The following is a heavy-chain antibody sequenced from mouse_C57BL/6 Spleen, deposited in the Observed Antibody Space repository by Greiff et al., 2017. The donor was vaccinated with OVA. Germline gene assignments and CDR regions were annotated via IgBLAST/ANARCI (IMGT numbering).Heavy chain of an antibody. CDR3: ARVGLGGDYAMDY. CDR2: IYPGDGDT. V-gene: IGHV1-82*01. J-gene: IGHJ4*01. CDR1: GYAFSSSW. Sequence: VQLQQSGPELVKPGASVKISCKASGYAFSSSWMNWVKQRPGKGLEWIGRIYPGDGDTNYNGKFKGKATLTADKSSSTAYMQLSSLTSEDSAVYFCARVGLGGDYAMDYWGQGTSVTVSS. D-gene: IGHD3-1*01.